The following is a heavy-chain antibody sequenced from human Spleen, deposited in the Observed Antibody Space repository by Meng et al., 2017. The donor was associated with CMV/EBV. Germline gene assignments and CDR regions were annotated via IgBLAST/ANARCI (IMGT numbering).Heavy chain of an antibody. CDR1: GSTFAGYY. CDR3: ASLGEPLYGHDVWFDP. CDR2: INSNTGAT. V-gene: IGHV1-2*02. Sequence: AAVEVSCKASGSTFAGYYIHRVRPGPGQGLEWMGWINSNTGATKYALKCQGRVTMTRDTSISTTDMHLSSLCSDDTAVYYCASLGEPLYGHDVWFDPWGQGTRVTVSS. D-gene: IGHD3-16*01. J-gene: IGHJ5*02.